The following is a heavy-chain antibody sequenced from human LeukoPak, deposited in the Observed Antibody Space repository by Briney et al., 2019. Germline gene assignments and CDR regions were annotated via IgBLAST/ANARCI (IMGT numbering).Heavy chain of an antibody. CDR2: IYHSGST. CDR3: ARARGVEAIDY. V-gene: IGHV4-38-2*02. D-gene: IGHD3-10*01. CDR1: GYSISSGYY. J-gene: IGHJ4*02. Sequence: PSETLSLTCNVSGYSISSGYYWGWIRQPPGKGLEWIGSIYHSGSTYYNPSLKSRVTISVDTSKNQFSLKLSSVTAADTAVYYCARARGVEAIDYWGQGTRVTVSS.